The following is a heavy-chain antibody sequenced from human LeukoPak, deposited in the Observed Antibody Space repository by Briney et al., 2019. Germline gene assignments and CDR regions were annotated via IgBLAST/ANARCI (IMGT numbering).Heavy chain of an antibody. Sequence: SETLSLTCAVYGGSFSGYYWSWIRQPPGKGLEWIGEINHSGSTNYNPSLKSRVTISVDTSKNQFSLKLSSVTAADTAVYYCARGANRDIAAAGTSPIPAKYYFGYWDQGTLVTVSS. J-gene: IGHJ4*02. CDR3: ARGANRDIAAAGTSPIPAKYYFGY. CDR2: INHSGST. V-gene: IGHV4-34*01. CDR1: GGSFSGYY. D-gene: IGHD6-13*01.